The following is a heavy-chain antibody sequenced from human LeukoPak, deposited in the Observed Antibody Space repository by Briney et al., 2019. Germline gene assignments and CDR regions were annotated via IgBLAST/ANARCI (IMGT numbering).Heavy chain of an antibody. CDR2: IYYSGST. CDR3: ARQVVAATWWFDP. J-gene: IGHJ5*02. V-gene: IGHV4-39*01. D-gene: IGHD2-15*01. Sequence: SDTLSVTCTVSGGSISSSSYYWGWIRQPPGKGLEWIGSIYYSGSTYYNPSLKSRVTISVDTSKNQFSLKLSSVTAADTAVYYCARQVVAATWWFDPWGQGTLVTVSS. CDR1: GGSISSSSYY.